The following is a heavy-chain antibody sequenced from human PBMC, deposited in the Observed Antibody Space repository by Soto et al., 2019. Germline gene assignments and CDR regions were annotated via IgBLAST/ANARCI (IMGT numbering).Heavy chain of an antibody. CDR3: AKGRIAVAAPYNWFDP. CDR1: GFTFSSYA. D-gene: IGHD6-19*01. V-gene: IGHV3-23*01. Sequence: EVKLLESGGGLVQPGGSLRLSCAASGFTFSSYAMSWVRQAPGKGLEWVSSITGGGENTHYADSVKGRLTISRDNSKNTLSLQMNSLRVEDTAVYYCAKGRIAVAAPYNWFDPWGQGTLVTVSS. CDR2: ITGGGENT. J-gene: IGHJ5*02.